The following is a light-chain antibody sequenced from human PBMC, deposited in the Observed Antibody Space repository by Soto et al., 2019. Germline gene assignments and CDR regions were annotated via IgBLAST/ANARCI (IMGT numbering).Light chain of an antibody. Sequence: QSALTQPASVSGSPGQSITISCTGTSSDIGAYNYVSWYQHHPGKAPKFMMYEVSYRPSGVSDRFSGSKSGNTASLTISGLQPEEEADYYCSSYTSTSTILFGGGTKVTVL. CDR2: EVS. CDR1: SSDIGAYNY. J-gene: IGLJ2*01. V-gene: IGLV2-14*01. CDR3: SSYTSTSTIL.